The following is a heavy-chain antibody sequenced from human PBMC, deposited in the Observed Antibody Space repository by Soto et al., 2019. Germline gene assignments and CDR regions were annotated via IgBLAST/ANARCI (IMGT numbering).Heavy chain of an antibody. CDR2: IYYSGST. J-gene: IGHJ4*02. V-gene: IGHV4-59*08. CDR3: AGYYGGNFDY. Sequence: PSDTLSLTCTASGDSISSYNWCLIRQPPGKGLEWIVYIYYSGSTNYIPSLKSRVSISVDTSKNQFSLKLSSVTAADTAVYYCAGYYGGNFDYWGQGTLVTVS. D-gene: IGHD4-17*01. CDR1: GDSISSYN.